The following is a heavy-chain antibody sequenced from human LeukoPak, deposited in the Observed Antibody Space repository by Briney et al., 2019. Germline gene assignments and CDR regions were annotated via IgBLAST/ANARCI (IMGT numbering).Heavy chain of an antibody. J-gene: IGHJ4*02. CDR1: GGSFSGYY. CDR3: ARSGYYDFWSVSY. D-gene: IGHD3-3*01. Sequence: KPSETLSLTCAVYGGSFSGYYWSWIRQPPGKGLEWIGEINHSGSTNYNPSLKSRVTITVDTSKNQFSLKLSSVTAADTAVYYCARSGYYDFWSVSYWGQGTLVIVSS. V-gene: IGHV4-34*01. CDR2: INHSGST.